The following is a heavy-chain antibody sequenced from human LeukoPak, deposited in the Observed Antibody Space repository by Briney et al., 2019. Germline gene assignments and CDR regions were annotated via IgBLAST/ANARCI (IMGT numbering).Heavy chain of an antibody. Sequence: SETLSLTCTVSGGSVSPYYWSWIRQPPGKDLEWIAFISYSGSTHHYNPSLTSRVTISVDTSKNQFSLRLSSVTAADTAVYYCATHARLGDGYNRVFAFDVWGQGTMVTVSS. CDR2: ISYSGSTH. CDR3: ATHARLGDGYNRVFAFDV. J-gene: IGHJ3*01. CDR1: GGSVSPYY. D-gene: IGHD5-24*01. V-gene: IGHV4-59*08.